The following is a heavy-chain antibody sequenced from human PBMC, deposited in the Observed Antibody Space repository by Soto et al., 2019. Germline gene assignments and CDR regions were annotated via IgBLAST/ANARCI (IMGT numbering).Heavy chain of an antibody. Sequence: RASVKVSCKASGYTFTGYYMHWVRQAPGQGLEWMGWINPNSGGTNYAQKFQGRVTMTRDTSISTAYMELSRLRSDDTAVYYCARGEGATTQEYFQHWGQGTLVTVSS. V-gene: IGHV1-2*02. CDR3: ARGEGATTQEYFQH. CDR2: INPNSGGT. CDR1: GYTFTGYY. D-gene: IGHD1-26*01. J-gene: IGHJ1*01.